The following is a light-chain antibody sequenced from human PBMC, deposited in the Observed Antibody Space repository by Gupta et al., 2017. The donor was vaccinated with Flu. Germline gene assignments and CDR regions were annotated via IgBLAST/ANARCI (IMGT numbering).Light chain of an antibody. V-gene: IGLV2-23*01. CDR3: CSFARSSTSYV. Sequence: QSAXTQPASVPGSPXQSITISCTGTSSDIGSYNLVSWYQQHPGKAPKVMIYEGSKRPSGVSNRFSGSKSGNTASLTISGLQAEDEADYYCCSFARSSTSYVFGTGTKVTVL. CDR1: SSDIGSYNL. J-gene: IGLJ1*01. CDR2: EGS.